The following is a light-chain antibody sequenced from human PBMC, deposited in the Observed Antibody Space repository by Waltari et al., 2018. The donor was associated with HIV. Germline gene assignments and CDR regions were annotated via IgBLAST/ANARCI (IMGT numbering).Light chain of an antibody. CDR2: KGT. CDR3: QSADSNASLWV. J-gene: IGLJ3*02. Sequence: SYELTQPPSVSVSPGQTARITCSGDALTKQYAYWYQQRPGQAPVLVIYKGTERPSGIPERFSGSSSGTTATLTIIGVQAQDEADYHCQSADSNASLWVFGGGTKLTVL. CDR1: ALTKQY. V-gene: IGLV3-25*03.